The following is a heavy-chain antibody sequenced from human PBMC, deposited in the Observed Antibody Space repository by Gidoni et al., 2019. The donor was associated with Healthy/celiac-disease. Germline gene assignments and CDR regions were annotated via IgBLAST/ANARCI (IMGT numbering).Heavy chain of an antibody. CDR1: GSTFSSYA. J-gene: IGHJ4*02. V-gene: IGHV3-23*01. CDR3: AKGPLGRAAAGPFDY. D-gene: IGHD6-13*01. Sequence: EVQLLESGGGLVQPGGSLRLPCAASGSTFSSYAMSWVRQAPGKGLEWVSAISGSGGSTYYADSVKGRFTISRDNSKNTLYLQMNSLRAEDTAVYYCAKGPLGRAAAGPFDYWGQGTLVTVSS. CDR2: ISGSGGST.